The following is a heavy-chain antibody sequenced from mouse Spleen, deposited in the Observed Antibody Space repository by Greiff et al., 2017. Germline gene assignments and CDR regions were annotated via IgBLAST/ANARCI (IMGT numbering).Heavy chain of an antibody. CDR2: ISYSGST. V-gene: IGHV3-2*02. J-gene: IGHJ4*01. D-gene: IGHD1-1*01. CDR3: ARGGDYYGSRYYYAMDY. CDR1: GYSITSDYA. Sequence: ESGPGLVKPSQSLSLTCTVTGYSITSDYAWNWIRQFPGNKLEWMGYISYSGSTSYNPSLKSRISITRDTSKNQFFLQLNSVTTEDTATYYCARGGDYYGSRYYYAMDYWGQGTSVTVSS.